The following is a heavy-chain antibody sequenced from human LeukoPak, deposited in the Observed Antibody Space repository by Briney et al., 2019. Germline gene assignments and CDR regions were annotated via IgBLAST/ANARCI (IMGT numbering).Heavy chain of an antibody. Sequence: PGGSLRLSCAASGFTFSSYWMSWVRQAPGKGLEWVANIKQDGSEKYYVDSVKGRFTISRDNAKNSLYLQMNSLRAEDTAVYYCARDGCVLRFLEWSYYFDYWGQGTLVTVSS. V-gene: IGHV3-7*01. D-gene: IGHD3-3*01. CDR2: IKQDGSEK. CDR3: ARDGCVLRFLEWSYYFDY. CDR1: GFTFSSYW. J-gene: IGHJ4*02.